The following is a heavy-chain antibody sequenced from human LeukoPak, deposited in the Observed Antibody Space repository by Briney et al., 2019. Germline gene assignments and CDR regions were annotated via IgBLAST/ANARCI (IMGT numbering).Heavy chain of an antibody. Sequence: GGSLRLSCAASGFTFDDYGMSWVRQAPGKGLEWVSGINWNGGSTGYADSVKGRFTISRDNAKNSLYLQMNSLGAEDTALYYCARAGGDYRYYFDYWGQGTLVIVSS. CDR2: INWNGGST. CDR1: GFTFDDYG. J-gene: IGHJ4*02. V-gene: IGHV3-20*04. D-gene: IGHD4-17*01. CDR3: ARAGGDYRYYFDY.